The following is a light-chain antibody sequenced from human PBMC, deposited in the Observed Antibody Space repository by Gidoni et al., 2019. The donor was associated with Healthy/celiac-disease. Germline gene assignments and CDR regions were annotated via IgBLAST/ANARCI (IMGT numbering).Light chain of an antibody. J-gene: IGKJ4*01. V-gene: IGKV1-39*01. CDR2: AAS. CDR3: QQSYSTPPT. CDR1: QSISSY. Sequence: DIQMTQSPSSLSASVGDRVTITCRASQSISSYLNWYQQKPGKAPKLLIYAASSLQSGVPSRFSGSGSGTAFTLTISSLQPEDFATYSCQQSYSTPPTFGGGTKVEIK.